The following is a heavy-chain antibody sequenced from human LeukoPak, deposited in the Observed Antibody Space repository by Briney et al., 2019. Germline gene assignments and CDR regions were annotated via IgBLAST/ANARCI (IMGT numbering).Heavy chain of an antibody. CDR2: IYYSGST. V-gene: IGHV4-31*03. D-gene: IGHD6-6*01. J-gene: IGHJ4*02. CDR3: ARDSHGYSSSSHLGY. Sequence: AQTLSLTCTVSGGSISSGGYYWSWIRQHPGKGLEWIGYIYYSGSTYYNPSLKSRVTISVDTSKNQFSLKLSSVTAADTAVYYCARDSHGYSSSSHLGYWGQGTLVTVSS. CDR1: GGSISSGGYY.